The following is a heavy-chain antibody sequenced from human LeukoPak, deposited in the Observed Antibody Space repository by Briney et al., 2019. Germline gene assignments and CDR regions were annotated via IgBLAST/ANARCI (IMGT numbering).Heavy chain of an antibody. CDR1: AFTSSSFG. CDR2: ISSSSDYI. D-gene: IGHD3-9*01. Sequence: GGSLRLSCAAPAFTSSSFGMSWVRQAPGKGLEWVSCISSSSDYIFYADSVRGRFTISRDNAKNSLYLQMNSLRAEDTAVYYCARVLLGNYDILTGPFDQWGQGTLVTVSS. V-gene: IGHV3-21*01. CDR3: ARVLLGNYDILTGPFDQ. J-gene: IGHJ4*02.